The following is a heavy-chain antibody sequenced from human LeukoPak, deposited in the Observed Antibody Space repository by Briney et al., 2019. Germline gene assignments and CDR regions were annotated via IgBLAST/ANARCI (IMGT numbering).Heavy chain of an antibody. CDR1: SDSISSYY. Sequence: SETLSLTCTVSSDSISSYYWSWIRQPPGKGLEWIGYIYYSGSTNYNPSLKSRVTISVDTSKNQFSLKLSSVTAADTAVYYCARAYSSSWDDPNYYFDYWGQGTLVTVSS. CDR2: IYYSGST. J-gene: IGHJ4*02. CDR3: ARAYSSSWDDPNYYFDY. V-gene: IGHV4-59*01. D-gene: IGHD6-13*01.